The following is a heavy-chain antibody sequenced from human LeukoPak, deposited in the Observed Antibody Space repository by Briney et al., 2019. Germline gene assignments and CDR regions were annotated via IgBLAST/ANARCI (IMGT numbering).Heavy chain of an antibody. Sequence: KGLDWIGKIYHSRSTYYNPSLKRRVTISVETEKKHFSLKLNSVTAADTAVYYCARGRNPGDYWGQGTLVTVSS. CDR2: IYHSRST. CDR3: ARGRNPGDY. J-gene: IGHJ4*02. V-gene: IGHV4-30-2*04.